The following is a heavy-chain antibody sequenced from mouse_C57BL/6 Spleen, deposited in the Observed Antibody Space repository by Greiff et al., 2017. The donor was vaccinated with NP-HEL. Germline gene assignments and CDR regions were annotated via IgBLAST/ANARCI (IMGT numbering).Heavy chain of an antibody. D-gene: IGHD2-5*01. Sequence: EVQLQQSGAELVRPGASVKLSCTASGFNIKDDYMHWVKQRPEQGLEWIGWIDPENGDTEYASKFQGKATITAETSSNTAYLQLSSLTSEDTAVYYCTTVSIVTTGGYYFDYWGQGTTLTVSS. CDR3: TTVSIVTTGGYYFDY. CDR2: IDPENGDT. CDR1: GFNIKDDY. J-gene: IGHJ2*01. V-gene: IGHV14-4*01.